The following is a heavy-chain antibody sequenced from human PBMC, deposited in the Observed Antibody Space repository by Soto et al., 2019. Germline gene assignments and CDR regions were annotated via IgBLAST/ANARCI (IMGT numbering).Heavy chain of an antibody. D-gene: IGHD2-15*01. J-gene: IGHJ6*02. CDR2: INSDVSST. CDR3: ARETIGYCSGGSCYPYYYYYGMDV. CDR1: GFTFSSDG. Sequence: GGSLRLSCAASGFTFSSDGMHWVRQAPGKGLVWVSRINSDVSSTSYADSVKGRFTISRDNAKNTLYLQMNSLRAEDTAVYYCARETIGYCSGGSCYPYYYYYGMDVWGQGTTVTVSS. V-gene: IGHV3-74*01.